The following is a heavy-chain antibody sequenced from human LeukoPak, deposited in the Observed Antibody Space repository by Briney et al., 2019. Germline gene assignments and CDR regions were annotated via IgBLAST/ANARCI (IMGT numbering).Heavy chain of an antibody. V-gene: IGHV1-2*02. J-gene: IGHJ4*02. CDR1: GYTFSGYY. D-gene: IGHD4-17*01. Sequence: AASVKVSCKASGYTFSGYYMHWVRQAPGQGLEWMGWINPNSGVTNHAQKFQGRVTMTRDTSISTAYMELNSLRSDDTAVYYCARSTVTTTPRFEYWGQGTLVTASS. CDR2: INPNSGVT. CDR3: ARSTVTTTPRFEY.